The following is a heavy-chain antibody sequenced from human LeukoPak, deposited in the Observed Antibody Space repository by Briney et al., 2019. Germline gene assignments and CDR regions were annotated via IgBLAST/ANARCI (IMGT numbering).Heavy chain of an antibody. Sequence: GGSLRLSCAASGFTFSNYWMHWVRQVPGKGLVCVSRINIDGTSTSYADSVKGRFTISRDNAKNALYLQMNSLRAEDTAVYYCARLGYYGSGGNMAFDYWGQGTLVTVSS. CDR2: INIDGTST. J-gene: IGHJ4*02. D-gene: IGHD3-10*01. CDR1: GFTFSNYW. CDR3: ARLGYYGSGGNMAFDY. V-gene: IGHV3-74*01.